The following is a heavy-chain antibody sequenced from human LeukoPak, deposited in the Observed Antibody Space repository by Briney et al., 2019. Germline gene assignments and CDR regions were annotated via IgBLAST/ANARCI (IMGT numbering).Heavy chain of an antibody. CDR3: ARVGRYCSGGSCSWDDWFDP. CDR1: GYTFTSYG. Sequence: ASVKVSCKASGYTFTSYGISWVRQAPGQGLEWMGWISAYNGNTNYAQKLQGRVTMTTDTSTSTAYMELRSLRSDDTAVYYCARVGRYCSGGSCSWDDWFDPWGQGNLVTVSS. D-gene: IGHD2-15*01. J-gene: IGHJ5*02. V-gene: IGHV1-18*01. CDR2: ISAYNGNT.